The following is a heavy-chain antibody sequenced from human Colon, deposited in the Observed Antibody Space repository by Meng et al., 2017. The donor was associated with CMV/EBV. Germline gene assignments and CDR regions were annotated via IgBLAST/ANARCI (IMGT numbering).Heavy chain of an antibody. CDR2: IRYDGSNK. Sequence: GGSLRLSCAASGFTFSSYGMHWVRQAPGKGLEWAAFIRYDGSNKYYADSVKGRFTISRDNSKNTLYLQMNSLRAEDTAVYYCAKLIAARPDAFDIWGQGTMVTVSS. J-gene: IGHJ3*02. V-gene: IGHV3-30*02. D-gene: IGHD6-6*01. CDR1: GFTFSSYG. CDR3: AKLIAARPDAFDI.